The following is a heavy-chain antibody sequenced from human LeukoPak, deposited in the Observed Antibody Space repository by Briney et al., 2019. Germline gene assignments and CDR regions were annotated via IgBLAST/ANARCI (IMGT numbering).Heavy chain of an antibody. D-gene: IGHD3-22*01. CDR3: ARDYYDSGGYYNLDAFDI. CDR2: ISSSGTTL. Sequence: GGSLRLSCAASGFTFSSYEMNWVRQAPGKGLEWVSYISSSGTTLYYADSVKGRFTTSRDNAKNSLYLQMNSLRAEDTAVYYCARDYYDSGGYYNLDAFDIWGQGTMVTVSS. CDR1: GFTFSSYE. V-gene: IGHV3-48*03. J-gene: IGHJ3*02.